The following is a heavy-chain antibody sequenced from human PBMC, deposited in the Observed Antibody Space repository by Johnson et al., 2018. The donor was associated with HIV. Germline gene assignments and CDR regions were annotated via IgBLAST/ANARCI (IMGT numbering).Heavy chain of an antibody. Sequence: QVQLVESGGGVVQPGRSLRLSCAASGFTFSSYAIHWVRQAPGKGLEWVAVIPYDGSNKYYADSVKGRFTISRDNAKNSLFLQMNSLRTEDTGVYYCARREVVFGSYDNWDAFDIWGQGTMVTVSS. CDR3: ARREVVFGSYDNWDAFDI. J-gene: IGHJ3*02. D-gene: IGHD1-1*01. CDR2: IPYDGSNK. V-gene: IGHV3-30-3*01. CDR1: GFTFSSYA.